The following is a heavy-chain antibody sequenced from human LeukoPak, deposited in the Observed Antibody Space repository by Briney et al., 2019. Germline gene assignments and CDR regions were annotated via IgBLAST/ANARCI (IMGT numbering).Heavy chain of an antibody. V-gene: IGHV3-23*01. CDR2: ISGNGGGT. CDR3: AKSFGYSRSWFDN. D-gene: IGHD6-13*01. Sequence: GGSLRVSCAAPGVTSSSYAMSGVREAPGRGRGWVSGISGNGGGTYYADSVKGRFTISRDNSKNTLYLQMNSLRVGDTAVYYCAKSFGYSRSWFDNWGQGTLVTVSS. J-gene: IGHJ4*02. CDR1: GVTSSSYA.